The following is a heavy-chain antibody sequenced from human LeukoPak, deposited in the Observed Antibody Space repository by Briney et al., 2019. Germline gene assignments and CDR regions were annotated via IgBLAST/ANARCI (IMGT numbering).Heavy chain of an antibody. D-gene: IGHD6-13*01. Sequence: SVKVSCKASGGTFSSYAIIWVRQAPGQGLEWMGRIIPILGIANYAQKFQGRVTITADKSTSTAYMELSSLRSEDTVVYYCASSSSSWFDAFDIWGQGTMVTVSS. V-gene: IGHV1-69*04. CDR2: IIPILGIA. CDR1: GGTFSSYA. J-gene: IGHJ3*02. CDR3: ASSSSSWFDAFDI.